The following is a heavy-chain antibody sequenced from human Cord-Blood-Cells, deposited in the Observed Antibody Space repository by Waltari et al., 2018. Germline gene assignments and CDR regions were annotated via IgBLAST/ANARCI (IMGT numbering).Heavy chain of an antibody. V-gene: IGHV4-34*01. CDR1: GGSFSGYY. D-gene: IGHD2-2*01. CDR2: INHSGRT. CDR3: ARGGLYCSSTSCYDY. Sequence: QVQLQQWGAGLLKPSETLSLTCAVYGGSFSGYYWSWIRQPPGKGLAWIGEINHSGRTNDNPSLKSRVTISVDTAKNQFSLKLSSVTAADTAVYYCARGGLYCSSTSCYDYWGQGTLVTVSS. J-gene: IGHJ4*02.